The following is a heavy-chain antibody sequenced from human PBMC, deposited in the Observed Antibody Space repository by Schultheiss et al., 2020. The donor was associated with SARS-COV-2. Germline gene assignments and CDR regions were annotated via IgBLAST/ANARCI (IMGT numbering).Heavy chain of an antibody. CDR1: GFTFSSNY. D-gene: IGHD3-3*01. V-gene: IGHV3-66*04. J-gene: IGHJ6*02. CDR2: IYSGGST. Sequence: GGSLRLSCAASGFTFSSNYMSWIRQAPGKGLEWVSVIYSGGSTYYADSVKGRFTISRDNSKNTLYLQMNSLRAEDTAVYYCASHSTIFGVVPYYYYGMDVWGQGTTVTVSS. CDR3: ASHSTIFGVVPYYYYGMDV.